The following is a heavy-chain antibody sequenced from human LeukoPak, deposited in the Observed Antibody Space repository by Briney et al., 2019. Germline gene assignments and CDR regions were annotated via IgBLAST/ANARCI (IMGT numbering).Heavy chain of an antibody. V-gene: IGHV3-49*03. Sequence: GGSLRLSCTASGFTFGDYAMSWFRQAPGKELEWVGFIRSKAYGGTTEYAASVKGRFTISRDDSKSIAYLQMNSLKTEDTAVYYCTRGPIDDFWSGYPGPGAFDIWGQGTMVTVSS. CDR3: TRGPIDDFWSGYPGPGAFDI. D-gene: IGHD3-3*01. CDR2: IRSKAYGGTT. J-gene: IGHJ3*02. CDR1: GFTFGDYA.